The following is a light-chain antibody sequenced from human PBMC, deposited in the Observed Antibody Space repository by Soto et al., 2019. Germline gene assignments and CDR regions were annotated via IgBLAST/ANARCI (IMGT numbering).Light chain of an antibody. Sequence: DIPMTQSPSSLSASVGDRVTITCRASQSISSSITWYQQKSGKAPKLLISAASRLQSGVPSRFIGSGSGTDFTLIISSLQPEDFASYYCQQGYSTPADTFGQGTKLEIK. J-gene: IGKJ2*01. V-gene: IGKV1-39*01. CDR3: QQGYSTPADT. CDR1: QSISSS. CDR2: AAS.